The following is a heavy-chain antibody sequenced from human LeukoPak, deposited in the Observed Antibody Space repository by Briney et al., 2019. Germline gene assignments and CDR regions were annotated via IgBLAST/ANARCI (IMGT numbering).Heavy chain of an antibody. CDR1: GGSISSYY. CDR2: IYTSGST. V-gene: IGHV4-4*07. D-gene: IGHD2-21*02. J-gene: IGHJ4*02. Sequence: PSETLSLTCTVSGGSISSYYWSWIRQPAGKGLEWIGRIYTSGSTNYNPSLKSRVTMPVDTSKNQFSLKLSSVTAADTAVYYCARDRCGGDCHASDYFDYWGQGTLVTVSS. CDR3: ARDRCGGDCHASDYFDY.